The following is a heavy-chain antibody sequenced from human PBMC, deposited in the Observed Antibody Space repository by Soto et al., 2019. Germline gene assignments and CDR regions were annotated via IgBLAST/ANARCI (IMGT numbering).Heavy chain of an antibody. CDR1: GFTFSDYD. CDR3: ARGSSPTYYYDSSGSSGDAFDI. CDR2: ISSSSSYT. Sequence: GGSLRLSCAASGFTFSDYDRSWIRQAPGKGLEWVSYISSSSSYTNYADSVKGRFTISRDNAKNSLYLQVNSLRAEDTAVYYCARGSSPTYYYDSSGSSGDAFDIWGQGTMVTVSS. J-gene: IGHJ3*02. V-gene: IGHV3-11*06. D-gene: IGHD3-22*01.